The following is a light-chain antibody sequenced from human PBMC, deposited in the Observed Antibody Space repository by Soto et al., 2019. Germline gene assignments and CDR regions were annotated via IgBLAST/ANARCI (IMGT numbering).Light chain of an antibody. V-gene: IGLV2-14*01. CDR2: EVR. CDR3: SSYTSGSTPIV. CDR1: SSDVGNYIY. J-gene: IGLJ1*01. Sequence: QSALTQPASVSGSPGQSITISCTGTSSDVGNYIYVSWYQQHPGKAPKLMIYEVRNRPSGVSNRFSGSKSGNTASLTISGLQAADEADYYCSSYTSGSTPIVFGTGTKLTVL.